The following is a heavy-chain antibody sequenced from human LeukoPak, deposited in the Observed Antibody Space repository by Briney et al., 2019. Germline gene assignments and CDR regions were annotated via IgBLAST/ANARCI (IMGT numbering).Heavy chain of an antibody. Sequence: SETLSLTCTVSGGSISSGDFYWSWIRQHPGKGLEWIGYIYYSGTTYYSPSLKSRVTISLDTTKNQFSLKLSSVTAADTAVYYCARGVAAPGTGGLSWFDPWGQGTLVTVSS. CDR2: IYYSGTT. D-gene: IGHD6-13*01. CDR1: GGSISSGDFY. CDR3: ARGVAAPGTGGLSWFDP. J-gene: IGHJ5*02. V-gene: IGHV4-31*03.